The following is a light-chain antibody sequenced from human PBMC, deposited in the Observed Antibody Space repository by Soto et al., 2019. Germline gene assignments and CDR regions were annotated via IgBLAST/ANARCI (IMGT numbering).Light chain of an antibody. CDR1: NSNIGAGYD. Sequence: QSVLTQSPSVSGAPGQRVTISCTGSNSNIGAGYDVHWYQQLPGTAPKLLIYANSHRPSGVPDRFSGSKSGTSASLAITGLQAEDEGDYYCQSYDSSLSGSAFGTGTKLTVL. J-gene: IGLJ1*01. CDR2: ANS. V-gene: IGLV1-40*01. CDR3: QSYDSSLSGSA.